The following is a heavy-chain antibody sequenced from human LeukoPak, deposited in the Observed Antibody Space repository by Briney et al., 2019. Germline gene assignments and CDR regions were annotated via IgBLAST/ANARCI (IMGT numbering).Heavy chain of an antibody. Sequence: GGSLRLSCAASGFTFSSYAMSWVRQAPGKGLEWVSAISGSGGSTYYADSVKGRFTISRDNSKNTLYLQMNSLRAEDTAVYYCARDGYGGDELDYWGQGTLVTVSS. J-gene: IGHJ4*02. CDR1: GFTFSSYA. CDR2: ISGSGGST. CDR3: ARDGYGGDELDY. D-gene: IGHD6-13*01. V-gene: IGHV3-23*01.